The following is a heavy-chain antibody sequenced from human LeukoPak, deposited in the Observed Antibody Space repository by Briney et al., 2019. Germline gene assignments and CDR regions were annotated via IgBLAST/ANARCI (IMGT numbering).Heavy chain of an antibody. D-gene: IGHD1-26*01. CDR1: GFTFSRYW. CDR3: VRERNPYGFDI. V-gene: IGHV3-30*02. J-gene: IGHJ3*02. CDR2: IRHDGGNH. Sequence: GGSLRLSCAASGFTFSRYWMSWVRQAPGKGLEWVAFIRHDGGNHFYADSVEGRLTISRDNSKNTLYLQMNSLRAEDAAMYYCVRERNPYGFDIWGQGTMVTVSS.